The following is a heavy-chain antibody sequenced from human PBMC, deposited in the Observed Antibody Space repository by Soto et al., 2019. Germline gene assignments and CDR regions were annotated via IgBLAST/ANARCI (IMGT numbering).Heavy chain of an antibody. D-gene: IGHD2-21*02. Sequence: EVQLVESGGGLVQPGGSLRLSCAASGFTFSDHYMDWVRQAPGKGLEWVGRIRKKVNSYTTEYAASVKGRFTISRDDSKNSLYLQMNSLKTEDTAFYYCARVETAYNYDYWGQGTLVTVSS. J-gene: IGHJ4*02. CDR1: GFTFSDHY. CDR3: ARVETAYNYDY. CDR2: IRKKVNSYTT. V-gene: IGHV3-72*01.